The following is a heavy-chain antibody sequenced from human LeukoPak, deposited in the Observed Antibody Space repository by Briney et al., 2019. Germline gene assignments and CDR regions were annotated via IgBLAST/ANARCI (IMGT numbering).Heavy chain of an antibody. CDR3: AKDGIVGAIDY. V-gene: IGHV3-30*18. Sequence: PGGSLRLSCAASGFTFSSYGMHWVRQAPGKGLEWVAVISYDGSNKYYADSVKGRFTISRDNSKNTLYLQMNSLRAEDTAVYYCAKDGIVGAIDYWGQGTLVTVSS. CDR1: GFTFSSYG. J-gene: IGHJ4*02. CDR2: ISYDGSNK. D-gene: IGHD1-26*01.